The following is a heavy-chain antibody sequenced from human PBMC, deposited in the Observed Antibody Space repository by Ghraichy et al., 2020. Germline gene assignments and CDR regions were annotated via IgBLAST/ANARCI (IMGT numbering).Heavy chain of an antibody. V-gene: IGHV1-8*01. CDR2: MNPNSGNT. D-gene: IGHD3-9*01. J-gene: IGHJ6*02. CDR3: ARGRYDILTGYYRDYYYYGMGV. CDR1: GYTFTSYD. Sequence: ASVKVSCKASGYTFTSYDINWVRQATGQGLEWMGWMNPNSGNTGYAQKFQGRVTMTRNTSISTAYMELSSLRSEDTAVYYCARGRYDILTGYYRDYYYYGMGVWGQGTTVTVSS.